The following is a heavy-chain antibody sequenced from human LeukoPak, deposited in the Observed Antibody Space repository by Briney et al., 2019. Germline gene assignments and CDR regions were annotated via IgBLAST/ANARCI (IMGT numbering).Heavy chain of an antibody. D-gene: IGHD3-3*01. Sequence: PSETLSLTCAVYGGSFSGYYWSWIRQPPGKGLEWIGEINHSGSTNYNPSLKSRVTISVDTSKNQFSLKLSSVTAADTAVYYCARAPPRITIFGVVQSAYYYMDVWGKGTTVTVSS. CDR2: INHSGST. V-gene: IGHV4-34*01. J-gene: IGHJ6*03. CDR3: ARAPPRITIFGVVQSAYYYMDV. CDR1: GGSFSGYY.